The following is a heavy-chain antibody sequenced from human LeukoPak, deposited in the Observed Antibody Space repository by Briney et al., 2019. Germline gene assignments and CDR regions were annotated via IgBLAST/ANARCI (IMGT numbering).Heavy chain of an antibody. V-gene: IGHV3-23*01. J-gene: IGHJ6*03. CDR3: ARGRPYYYYYMDV. CDR1: GFTFGSYA. Sequence: GGSLRLSCAASGFTFGSYAMSWVRQAPGKGLEWVSAISGSGGSTYYADSVKGRFTISRDNSKNTLYLQMNSLRAEDTAVYYCARGRPYYYYYMDVWGKGTTVTISS. CDR2: ISGSGGST.